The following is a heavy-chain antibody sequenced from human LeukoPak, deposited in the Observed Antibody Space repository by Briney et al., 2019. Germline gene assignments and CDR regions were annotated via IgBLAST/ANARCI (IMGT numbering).Heavy chain of an antibody. J-gene: IGHJ4*02. V-gene: IGHV4-4*07. CDR3: ARERVVPAAIESVFDY. Sequence: SETLSLTCTVSGGSISSYYWSWIRQPAGKGLEWIGRIYTSGSTNYNPSLKSRDTMSVDTSKNQFSLKLSSVTAADTAVYYCARERVVPAAIESVFDYWGQGTLVTVSS. D-gene: IGHD2-2*01. CDR1: GGSISSYY. CDR2: IYTSGST.